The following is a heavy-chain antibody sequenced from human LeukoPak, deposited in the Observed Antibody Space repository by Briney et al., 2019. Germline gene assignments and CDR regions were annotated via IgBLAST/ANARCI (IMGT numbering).Heavy chain of an antibody. Sequence: SETLSLTCSVSGVSISGYYWSWIRQPPGKGLEWIGYIYHSGSTDYNPLLKSRVTISVDTSEKQLSLKLTSVTAADTAVYYCAREGGIWFGESPYFDYWGRGTLVTVSS. V-gene: IGHV4-59*01. CDR3: AREGGIWFGESPYFDY. J-gene: IGHJ4*02. D-gene: IGHD3-10*01. CDR1: GVSISGYY. CDR2: IYHSGST.